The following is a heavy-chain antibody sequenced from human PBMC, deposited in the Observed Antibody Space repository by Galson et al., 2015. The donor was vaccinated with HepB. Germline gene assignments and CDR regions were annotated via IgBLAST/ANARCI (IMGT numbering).Heavy chain of an antibody. J-gene: IGHJ3*01. D-gene: IGHD3-3*02. CDR3: ARFSIRDAFDF. Sequence: LSLTCTVSGASIRSFYWSWIRQPPGKGLEWIGYIYYNGTTKYNPSLKSRVTISVETSNNQFSLKLTSVAAADTAVYYCARFSIRDAFDFWGQGTMVTVSS. CDR2: IYYNGTT. V-gene: IGHV4-59*01. CDR1: GASIRSFY.